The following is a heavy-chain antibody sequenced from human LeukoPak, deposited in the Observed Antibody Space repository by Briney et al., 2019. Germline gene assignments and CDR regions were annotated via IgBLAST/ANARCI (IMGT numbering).Heavy chain of an antibody. CDR2: ISGGGYT. V-gene: IGHV3-23*01. CDR1: GFTFSDYA. Sequence: GGSLRLSCATAGFTFSDYAMSWVRQAPGKGLEWVSTISGGGYTYYADSVKGRFTISRDYVKNIVYLQMNSLSAEDTAIYYCAKDGMSMDSSWFDYWGQGTLVIVSS. J-gene: IGHJ4*02. D-gene: IGHD6-13*01. CDR3: AKDGMSMDSSWFDY.